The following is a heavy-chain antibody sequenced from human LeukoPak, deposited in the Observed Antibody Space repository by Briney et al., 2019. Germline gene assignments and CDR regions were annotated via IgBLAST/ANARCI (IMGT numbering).Heavy chain of an antibody. Sequence: GGSLRLSCAASGFTFSHYGMSWVRQAPGKGLEWVSGITSRGTTYYAESVKGRFTISRDNAKKSLHLQMNSLRAEDAAFYYCVKPYYFSSGSLNWGQGTLVTVSS. D-gene: IGHD3-10*01. V-gene: IGHV3-23*01. CDR1: GFTFSHYG. J-gene: IGHJ4*02. CDR3: VKPYYFSSGSLN. CDR2: ITSRGTT.